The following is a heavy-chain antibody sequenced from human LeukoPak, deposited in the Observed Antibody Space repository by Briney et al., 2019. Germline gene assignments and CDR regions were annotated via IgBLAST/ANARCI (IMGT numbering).Heavy chain of an antibody. Sequence: KSGGSLRLSCAASGFTFSNAWMNWVRQAPGKGLEWLSRIKTNSDGGTTDYAAPVKGRFTISRDDSKNTVYLQMNSLKTEDTAVYYCTAYGFDYWGQGTLVTVSS. V-gene: IGHV3-15*01. CDR2: IKTNSDGGTT. CDR3: TAYGFDY. J-gene: IGHJ4*02. D-gene: IGHD3-10*01. CDR1: GFTFSNAW.